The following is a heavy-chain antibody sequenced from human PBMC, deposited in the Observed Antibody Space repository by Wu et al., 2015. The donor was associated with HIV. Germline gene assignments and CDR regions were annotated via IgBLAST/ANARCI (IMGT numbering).Heavy chain of an antibody. J-gene: IGHJ4*01. CDR2: ISGYNGNT. CDR3: ARGFSDSSDWYAHNDY. CDR1: GYTFSTSG. V-gene: IGHV1-18*01. Sequence: QVQLVQSGAEVKKPGASVKVSCKASGYTFSTSGITWVRQAPGQRLEWMGWISGYNGNTNYAQKLQGRVTMTTDTSTSTAYMEVRSLISDDTAVYYCARGFSDSSDWYAHNDYWGQGTLVTVSS. D-gene: IGHD6-13*01.